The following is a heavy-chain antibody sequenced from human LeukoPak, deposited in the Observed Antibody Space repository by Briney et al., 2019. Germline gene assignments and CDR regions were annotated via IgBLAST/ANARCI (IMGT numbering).Heavy chain of an antibody. CDR1: GGSISSYY. CDR2: IYYSGST. D-gene: IGHD3-3*01. Sequence: SETLSLTCTVSGGSISSYYWSWIRQPPGKGLEWIGYIYYSGSTYYSPSLKSRVTISVDTSKNQFSLKLSSVTAADTAVYYCARGRVNWFDPWGQGTLVTVSS. J-gene: IGHJ5*02. V-gene: IGHV4-59*12. CDR3: ARGRVNWFDP.